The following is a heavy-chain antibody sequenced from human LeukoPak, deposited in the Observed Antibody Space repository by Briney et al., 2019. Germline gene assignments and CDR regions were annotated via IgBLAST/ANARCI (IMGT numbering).Heavy chain of an antibody. D-gene: IGHD3-22*01. J-gene: IGHJ4*02. CDR2: ILYDGSNE. Sequence: GSLRLSCAASGFTFSSYGMHWVRQAPGMGLEWVALILYDGSNEYYADSVQGRFTISRDSSRNTLYLQMNSLRAEDTAVYYCAKDGTGGYYYLDYWGQGTLVTVSS. CDR3: AKDGTGGYYYLDY. V-gene: IGHV3-30*02. CDR1: GFTFSSYG.